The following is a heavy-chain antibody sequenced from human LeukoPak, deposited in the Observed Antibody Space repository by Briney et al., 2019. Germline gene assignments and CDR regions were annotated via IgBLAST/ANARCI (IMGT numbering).Heavy chain of an antibody. V-gene: IGHV4-30-4*01. D-gene: IGHD3-10*01. CDR2: IYYSGST. CDR3: ARDSRITLKDY. CDR1: GGSISSSSYY. J-gene: IGHJ4*02. Sequence: ASETLSLTCTVSGGSISSSSYYWSWIRQPPGKGLEWIGYIYYSGSTYYNPSLKSRVTISVDTSKNQFSLKLSSVTAADTAVYYCARDSRITLKDYWGQGTLVTVSS.